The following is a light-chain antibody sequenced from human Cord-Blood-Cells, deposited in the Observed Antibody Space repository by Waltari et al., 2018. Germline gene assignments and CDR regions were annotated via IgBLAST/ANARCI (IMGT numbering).Light chain of an antibody. CDR3: SSYTSSSVWV. CDR2: DVS. J-gene: IGLJ3*02. V-gene: IGLV2-14*01. CDR1: SSDVGGYNY. Sequence: QSALTQPASVSGSPGQSITISCTGTSSDVGGYNYVSWYQQHPGKAPKLMIYDVSKRPSGVSNRFSGSKSGNTASLTISGLPAEDEADYYCSSYTSSSVWVFGGGTKLTVL.